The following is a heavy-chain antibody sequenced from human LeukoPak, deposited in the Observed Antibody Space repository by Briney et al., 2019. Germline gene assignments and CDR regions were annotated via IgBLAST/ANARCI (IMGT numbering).Heavy chain of an antibody. D-gene: IGHD3-10*01. CDR2: IGGSGDNT. CDR1: GFTFSSYA. Sequence: PGGSLRLSCAASGFTFSSYAMSWVRQAPGKGLEWVSAIGGSGDNTYYADSVKGRFTISRDNSKNTLYLQMNSLRAEDTAAYYCAKEMTTMVRGITGYWGQGTLVTVSS. CDR3: AKEMTTMVRGITGY. J-gene: IGHJ4*02. V-gene: IGHV3-23*01.